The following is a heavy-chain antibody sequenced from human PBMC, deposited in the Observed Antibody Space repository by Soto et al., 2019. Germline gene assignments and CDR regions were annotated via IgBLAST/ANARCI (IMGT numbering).Heavy chain of an antibody. CDR1: GFTCNKYA. Sequence: EVLLLESGGGLVQPGGSLRLSCAASGFTCNKYAMSWVRRAPGKGLEWVSAISGSGISTYYADSVKGRFTISRDTSRNTLSLQINSLRAEDTAVYYCAKDDAPAAPATCDSWGQGAMVTVSS. V-gene: IGHV3-23*01. CDR3: AKDDAPAAPATCDS. CDR2: ISGSGIST. J-gene: IGHJ4*02. D-gene: IGHD2-2*01.